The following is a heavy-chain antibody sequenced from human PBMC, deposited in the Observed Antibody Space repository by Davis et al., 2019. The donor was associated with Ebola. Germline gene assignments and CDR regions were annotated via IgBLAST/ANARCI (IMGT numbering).Heavy chain of an antibody. CDR1: GFTFSDYY. CDR3: ARDNAEYYDFWSGYQPDNWFDP. V-gene: IGHV3-11*04. CDR2: ISSSGSTI. J-gene: IGHJ5*02. Sequence: GESLKISCAASGFTFSDYYMSWIRQAPGKGLEWVSYISSSGSTIYYADSVKGRFTISRDNAKNSLYLQMNSLRDEDTAVYYCARDNAEYYDFWSGYQPDNWFDPWGQGTLVTVSS. D-gene: IGHD3-3*01.